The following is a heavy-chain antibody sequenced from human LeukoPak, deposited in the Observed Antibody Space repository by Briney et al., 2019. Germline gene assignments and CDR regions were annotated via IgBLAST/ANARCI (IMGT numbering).Heavy chain of an antibody. CDR3: GGNPLAKVTPDGFDN. J-gene: IGHJ3*02. CDR2: IYYSGSA. D-gene: IGHD4-17*01. CDR1: GGSISSGGYY. V-gene: IGHV4-31*03. Sequence: SETLSLTCTVSGGSISSGGYYWSWIRQHPGKGLEWIGYIYYSGSAYYNPSLKSRVTISVDTSKNQFSLKLSSVTAADTAVYYCGGNPLAKVTPDGFDNWGQGTMVTVSS.